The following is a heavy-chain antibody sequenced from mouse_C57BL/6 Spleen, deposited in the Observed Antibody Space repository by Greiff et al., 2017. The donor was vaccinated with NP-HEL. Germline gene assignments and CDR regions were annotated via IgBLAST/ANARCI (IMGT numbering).Heavy chain of an antibody. CDR1: GYTFTDYN. CDR2: INPNNGGT. J-gene: IGHJ3*01. CDR3: ARDYYGSTPFAY. V-gene: IGHV1-18*01. D-gene: IGHD1-1*01. Sequence: EVQLQESGPELVKPGASVKIPCKASGYTFTDYNMDWVKQSHGKSLEWIGDINPNNGGTIYNQKFKGKATLTVDKSSSTAYMELRSLTSEDTAVYYCARDYYGSTPFAYWGQGTLVTVSA.